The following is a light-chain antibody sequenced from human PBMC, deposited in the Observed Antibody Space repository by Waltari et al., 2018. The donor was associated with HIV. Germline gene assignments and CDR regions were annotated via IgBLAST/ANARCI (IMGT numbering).Light chain of an antibody. CDR3: SSYAGSNNVI. CDR2: EVS. CDR1: SSDVGGYSY. J-gene: IGLJ2*01. V-gene: IGLV2-8*01. Sequence: QSALTQPPSASGSPGQSVTISCTGTSSDVGGYSYVSWYQQPPGKAPKLMIYEVSKRPSGVPYRFSGSKSGNAASLTVSGLQAEDEADYYCSSYAGSNNVIFGGGTKLTVL.